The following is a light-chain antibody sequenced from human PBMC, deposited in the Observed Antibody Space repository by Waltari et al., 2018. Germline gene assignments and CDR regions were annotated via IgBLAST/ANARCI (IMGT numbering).Light chain of an antibody. CDR2: EDS. CDR3: YSTDSSGHWV. Sequence: SYELTQPPSVSVSPGQTARITCSGDALPKKYAYWYQQKSGQAPVLVIYEDSKRPSGIPERFSDSSSGTMATLTISGAQVEDEADYYCYSTDSSGHWVFGGGTKLTVL. V-gene: IGLV3-10*01. J-gene: IGLJ3*02. CDR1: ALPKKY.